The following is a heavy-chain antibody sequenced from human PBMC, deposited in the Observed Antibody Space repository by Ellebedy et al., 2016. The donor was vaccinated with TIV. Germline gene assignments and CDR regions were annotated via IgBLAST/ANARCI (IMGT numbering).Heavy chain of an antibody. D-gene: IGHD4/OR15-4a*01. Sequence: GESLKISCAASGFTFGSYSMNWVRQAPGKGLEWISYISTTISTVYYADSVKGRFTISRDNAENSLYLQMNSLRAEDTAVYYCASLLTMADYYYYGMDVWGQGTTVTVSS. V-gene: IGHV3-48*04. CDR3: ASLLTMADYYYYGMDV. CDR1: GFTFGSYS. J-gene: IGHJ6*02. CDR2: ISTTISTV.